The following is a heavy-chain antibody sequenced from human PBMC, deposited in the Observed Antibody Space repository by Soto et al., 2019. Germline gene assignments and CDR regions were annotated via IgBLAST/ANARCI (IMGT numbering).Heavy chain of an antibody. J-gene: IGHJ5*02. Sequence: SVKVSCKASGGTFSSYTISWVRQAPGQGLEWMGRIIPILGIANYAQKFQGRVTITADKSTSTAYMELSGLRSEDTAVYYCAREGGDIVVVPAVENWFDPWGQGTLVTVSS. CDR3: AREGGDIVVVPAVENWFDP. V-gene: IGHV1-69*04. CDR2: IIPILGIA. CDR1: GGTFSSYT. D-gene: IGHD2-2*01.